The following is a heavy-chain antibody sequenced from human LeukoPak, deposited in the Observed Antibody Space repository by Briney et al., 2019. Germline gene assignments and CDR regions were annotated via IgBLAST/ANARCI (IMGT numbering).Heavy chain of an antibody. Sequence: PGGPLRLSCAASGFTFSSYSMNWVRQAPGKGLEWVSYISSSTSTIYYADSVKGRFTISRDNAKNSLYLQMNSLRAEDTAVYYCARDPNARPRWLQLRPKYYFDYWGQGTLVTVSS. CDR3: ARDPNARPRWLQLRPKYYFDY. D-gene: IGHD5-24*01. CDR2: ISSSTSTI. J-gene: IGHJ4*02. CDR1: GFTFSSYS. V-gene: IGHV3-48*01.